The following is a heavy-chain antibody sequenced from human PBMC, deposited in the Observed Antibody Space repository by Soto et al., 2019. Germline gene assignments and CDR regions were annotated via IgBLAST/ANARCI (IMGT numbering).Heavy chain of an antibody. CDR1: GFNFSDHY. Sequence: EVQLAESGGGLVQPGGSLRLSCAASGFNFSDHYMDWVRQAPGKGLEWVGRSRDKVHSHTTEYAASVKGRFTISRGDSENSLYLQMNSLKTEDTAVYYCARGVVSTGYFDYWGQGTLVTVSS. V-gene: IGHV3-72*01. D-gene: IGHD5-12*01. CDR2: SRDKVHSHTT. CDR3: ARGVVSTGYFDY. J-gene: IGHJ4*02.